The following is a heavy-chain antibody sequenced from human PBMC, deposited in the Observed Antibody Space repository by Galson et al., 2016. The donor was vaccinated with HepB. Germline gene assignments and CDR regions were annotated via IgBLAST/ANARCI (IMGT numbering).Heavy chain of an antibody. J-gene: IGHJ4*02. CDR2: ITGTDHYT. Sequence: LRLSCAASGFAFRTYSMNWVRQTPGKGLEWVASITGTDHYTYYADSIKDRFTISRDNTKNSLYLEMNSLRDEDTAVYYCARDDYFRLGYWGQGTLVTVSS. V-gene: IGHV3-21*01. CDR1: GFAFRTYS. D-gene: IGHD3-16*01. CDR3: ARDDYFRLGY.